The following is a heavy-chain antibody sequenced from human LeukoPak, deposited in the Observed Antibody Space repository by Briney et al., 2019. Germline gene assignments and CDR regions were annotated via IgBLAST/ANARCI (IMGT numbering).Heavy chain of an antibody. J-gene: IGHJ5*02. D-gene: IGHD2-15*01. Sequence: PSETLSLTCAVYGGSFSGYYWSWIRQPPGKGLEWIGEIDHSGSTNYNPSLKSRVTISVDTSKNQFSLKLSSVTAADTAVYYCARDALGYSWFDPWGQGTLVTVSS. V-gene: IGHV4-34*01. CDR2: IDHSGST. CDR1: GGSFSGYY. CDR3: ARDALGYSWFDP.